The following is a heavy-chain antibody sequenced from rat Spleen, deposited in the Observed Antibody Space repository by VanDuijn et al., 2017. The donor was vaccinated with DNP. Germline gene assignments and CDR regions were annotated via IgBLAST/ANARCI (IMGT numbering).Heavy chain of an antibody. V-gene: IGHV5-20*01. CDR2: ITNSGGST. J-gene: IGHJ2*01. CDR1: GITFSDHN. CDR3: TRGYYYTLDY. Sequence: EVQLVESGGGLVQPGRSLKLSCAASGITFSDHNMAWVRQAPTKGLEWVASITNSGGSTYYRDSVTGRFTVSRDNAKNTLYLQMDSVSSDDTATYYCTRGYYYTLDYWGQGVMVTVSS. D-gene: IGHD1-6*01.